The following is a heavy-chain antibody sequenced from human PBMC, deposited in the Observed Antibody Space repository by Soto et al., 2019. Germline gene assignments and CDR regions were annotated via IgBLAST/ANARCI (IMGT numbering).Heavy chain of an antibody. CDR3: ASAETMGSFFDY. D-gene: IGHD3-10*01. J-gene: IGHJ4*02. V-gene: IGHV4-34*01. Sequence: SETLSLTCAVYGGSFSGYYWSWIRQPPGKGLEWIGEINHSGSTNYNPSLKSRVTISVDTSKNQFSLKLSSVTAADTAVYYCASAETMGSFFDYWGQGTLVTVSS. CDR1: GGSFSGYY. CDR2: INHSGST.